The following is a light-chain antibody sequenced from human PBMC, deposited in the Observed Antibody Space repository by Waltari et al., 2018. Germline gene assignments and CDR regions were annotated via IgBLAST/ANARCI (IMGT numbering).Light chain of an antibody. Sequence: DILLTKFPDFLSAFVVDRVTISCRSSQTVNTYLNCYHQKLGEAPKLLIYAASTLQSGGPPRFSGTGSGTVFTLTVLSLQPEDFATYLCQQSYSTPYTFGPGT. CDR2: AAS. J-gene: IGKJ2*01. V-gene: IGKV1-39*01. CDR3: QQSYSTPYT. CDR1: QTVNTY.